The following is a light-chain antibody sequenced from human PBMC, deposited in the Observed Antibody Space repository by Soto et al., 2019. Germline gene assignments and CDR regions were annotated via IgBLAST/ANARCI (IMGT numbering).Light chain of an antibody. CDR2: DAS. Sequence: IQMNQFPSNLSASVGERETTTCRDTQKIYSWLAWYQQKPGKASKLLIYDASSLESGVSSRFSGSGSGTEFTLTICSLQPDDFATYYCQQYNSYSRTFGQGTKV. J-gene: IGKJ1*01. CDR3: QQYNSYSRT. CDR1: QKIYSW. V-gene: IGKV1-5*01.